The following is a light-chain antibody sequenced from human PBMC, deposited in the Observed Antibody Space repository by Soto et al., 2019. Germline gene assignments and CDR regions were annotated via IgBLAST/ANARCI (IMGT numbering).Light chain of an antibody. CDR3: QQYHSYSLT. CDR1: KSISSW. Sequence: DIQMTQSPSTLSASVEDRVTITCRASKSISSWLAWYQQKPGKAPNLLIYDASSLESGVPSRFSGSGSGTGFTLTISSLQPDDFATYFCQQYHSYSLTFGGGTKVDIK. J-gene: IGKJ4*01. CDR2: DAS. V-gene: IGKV1-5*01.